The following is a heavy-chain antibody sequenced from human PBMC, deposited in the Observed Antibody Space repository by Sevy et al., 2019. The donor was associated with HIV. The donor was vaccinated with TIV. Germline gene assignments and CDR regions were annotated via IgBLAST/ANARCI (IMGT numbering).Heavy chain of an antibody. CDR1: GGSISSGGYY. D-gene: IGHD4-17*01. Sequence: SETLSLTCTVSGGSISSGGYYWSWLRQHPGQGLEWIGYIYYSGSTYYNPSLKSRLTISVDTSKNQFSLKLSSVTAADTAVYYCGRAGDYGRLFDYWGQGTLVTVSS. V-gene: IGHV4-31*03. CDR3: GRAGDYGRLFDY. CDR2: IYYSGST. J-gene: IGHJ4*02.